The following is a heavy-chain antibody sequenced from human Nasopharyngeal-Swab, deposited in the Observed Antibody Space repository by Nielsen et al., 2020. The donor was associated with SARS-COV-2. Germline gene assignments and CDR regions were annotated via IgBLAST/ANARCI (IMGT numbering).Heavy chain of an antibody. Sequence: SETLSLTCAVYGGSFSGYYWSWIRQPPGKGLEWIGEINHSGSTNYNPSLKSRVTISVDTSKNQFSLKLSSVPAADTAVYYCARCIAAAGPAPDYWGQGTLVTVSS. CDR1: GGSFSGYY. J-gene: IGHJ4*02. CDR3: ARCIAAAGPAPDY. V-gene: IGHV4-34*01. CDR2: INHSGST. D-gene: IGHD6-13*01.